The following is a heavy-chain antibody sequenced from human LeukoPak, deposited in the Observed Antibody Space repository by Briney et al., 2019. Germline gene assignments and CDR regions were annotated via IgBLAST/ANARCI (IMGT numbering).Heavy chain of an antibody. D-gene: IGHD5-18*01. CDR3: ARESRGYRYGYYYYYDMDV. Sequence: SETLSLTCSVSGGSVSSGISYWSWIRQPPGEGLEWIAYISDSGGSDYNPSLRGRVTISLDTSKNQFSLRLTSVTAADTAVYYCARESRGYRYGYYYYYDMDVWGQGTTVTVSS. J-gene: IGHJ6*02. V-gene: IGHV4-61*01. CDR2: ISDSGGS. CDR1: GGSVSSGISY.